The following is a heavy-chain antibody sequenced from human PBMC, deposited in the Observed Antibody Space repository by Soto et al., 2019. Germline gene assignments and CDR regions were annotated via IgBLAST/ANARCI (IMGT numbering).Heavy chain of an antibody. D-gene: IGHD4-4*01. CDR2: IRSKANSYAT. CDR1: GFTFSGSA. CDR3: LTTVTNVLDY. J-gene: IGHJ4*02. V-gene: IGHV3-73*01. Sequence: EVQLVESGGGLVQPGGSLKLSCAASGFTFSGSAMHWVRQASGKGLEWVGRIRSKANSYATAYAASVKGRFTISRDDSKNTAYVQMNSLKTEDTAVYYCLTTVTNVLDYWGQGTLVTVSS.